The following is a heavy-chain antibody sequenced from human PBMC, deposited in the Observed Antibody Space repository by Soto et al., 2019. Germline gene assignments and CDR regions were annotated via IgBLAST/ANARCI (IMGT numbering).Heavy chain of an antibody. V-gene: IGHV1-3*01. CDR2: INAGNGNT. CDR1: GYTFTSYA. J-gene: IGHJ3*02. Sequence: QVQLVQSGAEVKKPGASVKVSCKASGYTFTSYAMHWVRQAPGQRLEWMGWINAGNGNTKYSQKFQGRVTITRDTSAGRAYMELSSLRSEDTAVYYCARPLLWPEAFDIWGQGTMVTVSS. D-gene: IGHD2-2*01. CDR3: ARPLLWPEAFDI.